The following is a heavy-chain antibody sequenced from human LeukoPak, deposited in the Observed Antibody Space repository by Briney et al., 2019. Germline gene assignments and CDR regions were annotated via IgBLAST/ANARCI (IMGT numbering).Heavy chain of an antibody. D-gene: IGHD2-2*03. CDR2: IYPDESNI. CDR1: GCSFPTYW. J-gene: IGHJ4*02. CDR3: VRPPSRGYSSSFEY. V-gene: IGHV5-51*01. Sequence: GGGLQISFQGAGCSFPTYWIAWVRRKAGKGREWMGIIYPDESNIRYSPSFQGQVTISADKSISTAYLQWSSLKASDTAMYYCVRPPSRGYSSSFEYWGQGTLVTVSS.